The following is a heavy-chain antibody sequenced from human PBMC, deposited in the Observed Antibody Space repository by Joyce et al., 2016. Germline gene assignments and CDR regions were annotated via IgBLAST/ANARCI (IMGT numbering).Heavy chain of an antibody. D-gene: IGHD3-16*01. V-gene: IGHV1-8*01. Sequence: QVQLVQSGAEVKKPGASVKVSCKTSGYTFTSYEINWVRQAPGKGLECKGWLNPNNEATGYNHMFQGRVTMSRKTSTTTAYMELTRLRSEDTAVYYCAGSLGPLEYWGQGTLVSVSS. CDR1: GYTFTSYE. CDR3: AGSLGPLEY. CDR2: LNPNNEAT. J-gene: IGHJ4*02.